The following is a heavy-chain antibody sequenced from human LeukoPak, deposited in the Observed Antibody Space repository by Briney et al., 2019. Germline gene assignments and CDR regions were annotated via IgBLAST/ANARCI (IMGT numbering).Heavy chain of an antibody. V-gene: IGHV4-61*01. CDR3: ARKNYDYVWGSYRPRGFFDY. CDR2: INHSGST. J-gene: IGHJ4*02. CDR1: GGSVSSGSYY. Sequence: SETLSLTCTVSGGSVSSGSYYWSWIRQPPGKGLEWIGEINHSGSTNYNPSLKSRVTISVDTSKNQFSLKLSSVTAADTAVYYCARKNYDYVWGSYRPRGFFDYWGQGTLVTVSS. D-gene: IGHD3-16*02.